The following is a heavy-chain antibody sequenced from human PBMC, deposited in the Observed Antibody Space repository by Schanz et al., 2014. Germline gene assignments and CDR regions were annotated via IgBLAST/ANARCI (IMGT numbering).Heavy chain of an antibody. V-gene: IGHV3-23*01. J-gene: IGHJ3*02. D-gene: IGHD2-21*01. Sequence: EVHLLESGGGLVEPGGSLRLSCATSGFSLDIFAVSWVRQAPGKGLEWVSSFNDGGVNKYYADSVKGWFTISSDNSKSTLYLQMSSLRAEDTAVYYCARDGYSVVVISPTESFDIWGQGTMVTVSP. CDR3: ARDGYSVVVISPTESFDI. CDR1: GFSLDIFA. CDR2: FNDGGVNK.